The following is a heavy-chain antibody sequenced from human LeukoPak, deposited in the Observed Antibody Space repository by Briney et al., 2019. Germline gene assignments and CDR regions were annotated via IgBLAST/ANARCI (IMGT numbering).Heavy chain of an antibody. D-gene: IGHD3-16*01. CDR1: GFTFSSYA. J-gene: IGHJ4*02. Sequence: GGSLRLSCAASGFTFSSYAMSWVRQAPGKGLEWVSAISGSGGSTYYAGSVKGRFTISRDNSKNTLYLQMNSLRAEDTAVYYCAKDRQGELSQYYFDYWGQGTLVTVSS. CDR2: ISGSGGST. CDR3: AKDRQGELSQYYFDY. V-gene: IGHV3-23*01.